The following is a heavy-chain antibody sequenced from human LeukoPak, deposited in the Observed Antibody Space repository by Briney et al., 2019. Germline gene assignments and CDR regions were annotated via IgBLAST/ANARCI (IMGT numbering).Heavy chain of an antibody. CDR1: GGTFSSYA. CDR2: ISAYNGNT. D-gene: IGHD2-2*02. CDR3: ARDLGIVVVPAAIPQDY. J-gene: IGHJ4*02. V-gene: IGHV1-18*01. Sequence: GASVKVSCKASGGTFSSYAISWVRQAPGQGLEWMGWISAYNGNTNYAQKLQGRVTMTTDTSTSTAYMELRSLRSDDTAVYYCARDLGIVVVPAAIPQDYWGQGTLVTVSS.